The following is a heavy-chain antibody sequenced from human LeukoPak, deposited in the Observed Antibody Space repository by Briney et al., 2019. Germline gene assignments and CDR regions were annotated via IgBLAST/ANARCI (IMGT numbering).Heavy chain of an antibody. Sequence: PGGSLRLSCAASGFTFSSYAMSWVRQAPGKGLEWVSAISGSGGSTYYADSVKGRFTISRDNSKNTLYLQMDSLRAEDTAVYYCAKDPSLMYSSGPIDYWGQGTLVTVSS. CDR3: AKDPSLMYSSGPIDY. CDR1: GFTFSSYA. D-gene: IGHD6-19*01. J-gene: IGHJ4*02. V-gene: IGHV3-23*01. CDR2: ISGSGGST.